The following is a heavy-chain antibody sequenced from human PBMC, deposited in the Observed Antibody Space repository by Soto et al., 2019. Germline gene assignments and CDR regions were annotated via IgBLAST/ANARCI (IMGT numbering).Heavy chain of an antibody. CDR3: ARDYYYGSGNYYRADYYHYGMDV. CDR1: GFTVTSYY. V-gene: IGHV3-53*01. D-gene: IGHD3-10*01. J-gene: IGHJ6*02. Sequence: PGGSLRLSCAASGFTVTSYYMSWVRQAPGKGLEWVSLIYTGGNTNYADSVKGRFTISRDNSKNTLYLQMNSLRAEDTAVYYCARDYYYGSGNYYRADYYHYGMDVWGQGTTV. CDR2: IYTGGNT.